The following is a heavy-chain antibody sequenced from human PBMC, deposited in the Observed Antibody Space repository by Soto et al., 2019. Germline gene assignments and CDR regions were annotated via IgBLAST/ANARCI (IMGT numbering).Heavy chain of an antibody. Sequence: PGGSLRLSCATSGFILSDCAMNWVRQAPGKGLEWVSYISSSSSVIDYADSVKGRFTVSRDNAKNTLYLQMSGLGADDTAIYYSARGGTAGYDFWSGYYNPWRYYYYYYMDVWGKGTTVTVSS. J-gene: IGHJ6*03. D-gene: IGHD3-3*01. V-gene: IGHV3-48*01. CDR1: GFILSDCA. CDR2: ISSSSSVI. CDR3: ARGGTAGYDFWSGYYNPWRYYYYYYMDV.